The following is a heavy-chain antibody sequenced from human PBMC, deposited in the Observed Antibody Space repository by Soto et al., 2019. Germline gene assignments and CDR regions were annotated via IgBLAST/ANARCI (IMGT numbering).Heavy chain of an antibody. CDR3: ARDGDDSIYGGGYDYYYYGMDV. CDR2: IIPIFGTA. J-gene: IGHJ6*02. CDR1: GGTFSSYG. Sequence: GTSVKVSCKASGGTFSSYGISWVRQAPGQGLEWMGGIIPIFGTANYAQKFQGRVTITADESTSTAYMELSSLRSEDTAVYYCARDGDDSIYGGGYDYYYYGMDVWGQGTTVTVSS. D-gene: IGHD4-4*01. V-gene: IGHV1-69*13.